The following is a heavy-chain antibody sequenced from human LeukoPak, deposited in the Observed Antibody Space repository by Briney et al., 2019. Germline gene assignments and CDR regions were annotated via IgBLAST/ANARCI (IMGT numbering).Heavy chain of an antibody. Sequence: GGSLRLSCAASGFTFSSYSMNWVRQAPGKGLEWVSSISSSSSYIYYADSVKGRFTISRDNAKNSLYLQMNSLRAEDTAVYYCARDPGFWSGYPSFDYWGQGTLVTVSS. CDR2: ISSSSSYI. CDR1: GFTFSSYS. D-gene: IGHD3-3*01. CDR3: ARDPGFWSGYPSFDY. J-gene: IGHJ4*02. V-gene: IGHV3-21*01.